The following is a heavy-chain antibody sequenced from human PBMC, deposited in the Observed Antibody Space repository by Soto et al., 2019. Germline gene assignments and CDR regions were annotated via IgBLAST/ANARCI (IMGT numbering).Heavy chain of an antibody. V-gene: IGHV3-48*02. CDR2: ISSSSSTI. J-gene: IGHJ6*02. CDR1: GFTFSSYS. CDR3: ARSIAARQGYNYYYGMDV. Sequence: AGGSLRLSCAASGFTFSSYSMNWVRQAPGKGLEWVSYISSSSSTIYYADSVKGRFTISRDNAKNSLYLQMNSLRDEDTAVYYCARSIAARQGYNYYYGMDVWGQGTTVTVSS. D-gene: IGHD6-6*01.